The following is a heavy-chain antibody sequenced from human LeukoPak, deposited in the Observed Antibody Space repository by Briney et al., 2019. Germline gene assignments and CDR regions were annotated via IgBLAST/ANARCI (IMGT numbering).Heavy chain of an antibody. CDR3: ARALVGATTRISCAFDI. D-gene: IGHD1-26*01. CDR1: GFTFSDYW. V-gene: IGHV3-74*01. Sequence: PGGSLRLSCAASGFTFSDYWMHWVRQAPGKGLVWVSRISSDGSRVTYADSVKGRFTISRDNAKNTLYLQMNSLRAEDTAVYYCARALVGATTRISCAFDIWGQGTMVTVSS. J-gene: IGHJ3*02. CDR2: ISSDGSRV.